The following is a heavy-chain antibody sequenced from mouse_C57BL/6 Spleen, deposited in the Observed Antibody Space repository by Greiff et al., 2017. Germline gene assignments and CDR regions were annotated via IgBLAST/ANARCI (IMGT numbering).Heavy chain of an antibody. J-gene: IGHJ2*01. D-gene: IGHD2-5*01. Sequence: QVQLQQPGAELVRPGSSVKLSCKASGYTFTSYWMHWVKQRPIQGLEWIGNIDPSDSETHYNQKFKDKATLTVDKSSSTAYMQLSSLTSEDSAVYYCAREELYSSRTLNLYYFDYWGQGTTLTVSS. V-gene: IGHV1-52*01. CDR1: GYTFTSYW. CDR2: IDPSDSET. CDR3: AREELYSSRTLNLYYFDY.